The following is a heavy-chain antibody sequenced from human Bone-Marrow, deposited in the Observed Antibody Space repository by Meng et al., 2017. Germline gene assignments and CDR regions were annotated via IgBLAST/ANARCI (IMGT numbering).Heavy chain of an antibody. V-gene: IGHV3-7*01. CDR1: GFTFSSYE. D-gene: IGHD5-18*01. CDR2: IKQDGSEK. J-gene: IGHJ4*02. Sequence: GESLKISCAASGFTFSSYEMNWVRQAPGKGLEWVANIKQDGSEKYYVDSVKGRFTISRDNAKNSLYLQMNSLRAEDTAVYYCASGYHRPFDYWGQGTLVTVSS. CDR3: ASGYHRPFDY.